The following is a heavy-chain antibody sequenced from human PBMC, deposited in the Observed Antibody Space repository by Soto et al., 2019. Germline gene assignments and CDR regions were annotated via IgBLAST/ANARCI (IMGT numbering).Heavy chain of an antibody. CDR1: GYTFTGYY. V-gene: IGHV1-2*02. CDR3: ASSRRGSRYYFDY. CDR2: INPNSGGT. J-gene: IGHJ4*02. Sequence: ASVKVSCKASGYTFTGYYMHWVRQAPGQGLEWMGWINPNSGGTNYAQKFQGRVTMTRGTSISTAYMELSRLRSDDTAVYYCASSRRGSRYYFDYWRQGTLVTVSS. D-gene: IGHD6-13*01.